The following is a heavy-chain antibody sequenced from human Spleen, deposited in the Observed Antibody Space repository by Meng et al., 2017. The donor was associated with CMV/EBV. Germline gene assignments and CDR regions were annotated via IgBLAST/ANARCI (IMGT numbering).Heavy chain of an antibody. D-gene: IGHD3-3*01. CDR3: ARENFGSLDFFDY. CDR1: GFPFSSYW. J-gene: IGHJ4*02. CDR2: INGDGSFI. V-gene: IGHV3-74*01. Sequence: AASGFPFSSYWMNWVRQAPGKGLLWVARINGDGSFIRYADSEKGRFTISRDNAKNTLYLQMNSLRAEDKAVYFCARENFGSLDFFDYWGLGTLVTVSS.